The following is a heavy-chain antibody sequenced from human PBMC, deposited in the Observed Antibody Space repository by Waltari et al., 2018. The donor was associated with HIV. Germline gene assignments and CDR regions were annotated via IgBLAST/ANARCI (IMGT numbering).Heavy chain of an antibody. V-gene: IGHV4-61*02. CDR2: IYTSGST. D-gene: IGHD3-3*01. Sequence: QVQLQESGPGLVKPSQTLSLTCTVSGCSISSGSYYWSWIRQPAGKGLELIGRIYTSGSTNYNPSLKSRVTISVDTSKNQFSLKLRSVTAADTAVYYCARAYYDFWSGTGSSGNWFDPWGQGTLVTVSS. CDR1: GCSISSGSYY. CDR3: ARAYYDFWSGTGSSGNWFDP. J-gene: IGHJ5*02.